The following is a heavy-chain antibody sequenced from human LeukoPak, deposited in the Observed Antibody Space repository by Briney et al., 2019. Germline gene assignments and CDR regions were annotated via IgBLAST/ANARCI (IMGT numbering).Heavy chain of an antibody. D-gene: IGHD3-22*01. CDR2: LSHDGNNE. CDR3: AKDNYYGSSAVIDY. CDR1: GFTFCSYG. V-gene: IGHV3-30*18. J-gene: IGHJ4*02. Sequence: PGRSLRLSCAASGFTFCSYGMHWVRQAPGKGLEWVAALSHDGNNEFYADSVKGRFTISRDNSKSTLYLQMNSLRAGDTATFYCAKDNYYGSSAVIDYWGQGSLVTVSS.